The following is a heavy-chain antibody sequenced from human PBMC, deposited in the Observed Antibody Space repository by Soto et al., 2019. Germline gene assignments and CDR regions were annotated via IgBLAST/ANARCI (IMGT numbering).Heavy chain of an antibody. CDR2: IYGGDST. CDR1: GFTVSGNY. Sequence: GXSLRLSCAASGFTVSGNYINWVVQAPGKGLEWVSVIYGGDSTYYADSVKGRFTISRDNSKNTLYLQMNSLRAEDTAVYYCARQSALKSLGFDYWGQGTLVTVSS. CDR3: ARQSALKSLGFDY. J-gene: IGHJ4*02. V-gene: IGHV3-66*04.